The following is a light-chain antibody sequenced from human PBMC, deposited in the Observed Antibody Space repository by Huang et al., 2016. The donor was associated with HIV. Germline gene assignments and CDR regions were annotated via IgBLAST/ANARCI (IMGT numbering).Light chain of an antibody. Sequence: DIQITQSPSSLSASVGDRVTITCRASQSISSYLNWYQQKPGKAPKLLIYAASSLQSGVPSRFSGSGSGTDFTLTISSLQPEDFATYYCQQSYSRITFGGGTKVEIK. CDR3: QQSYSRIT. V-gene: IGKV1-39*01. CDR1: QSISSY. CDR2: AAS. J-gene: IGKJ4*01.